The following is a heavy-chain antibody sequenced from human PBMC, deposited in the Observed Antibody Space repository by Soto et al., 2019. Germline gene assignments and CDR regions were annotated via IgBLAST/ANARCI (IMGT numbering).Heavy chain of an antibody. CDR1: GGSISSGGYS. V-gene: IGHV4-30-2*01. J-gene: IGHJ5*02. CDR3: ARGGTIFGVVEKNWFDP. D-gene: IGHD3-3*01. Sequence: QLQLQESGSGLVKPSQTLSLTCAVSGGSISSGGYSWSWIRQPPGKGLEWIGYIYHSGSTYYNPSLKTRITIALDRTKNPFSLKLSSVTAADTAVYYCARGGTIFGVVEKNWFDPWGQGTLVTVSS. CDR2: IYHSGST.